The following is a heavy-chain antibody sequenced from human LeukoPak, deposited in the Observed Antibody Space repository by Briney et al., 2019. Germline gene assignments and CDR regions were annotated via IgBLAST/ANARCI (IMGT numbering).Heavy chain of an antibody. CDR3: ARGTGTTAYFDY. CDR1: GFTFSSYA. J-gene: IGHJ4*02. Sequence: PGGSLRLSCAASGFTFSSYAMSWIRQAPGKGLEWVSYISSSSSYTKYADSVKGRFTISRDNAKNSLYLQVNSLRAEDTAVYYCARGTGTTAYFDYWGQGTLVTVSS. V-gene: IGHV3-11*06. D-gene: IGHD1-1*01. CDR2: ISSSSSYT.